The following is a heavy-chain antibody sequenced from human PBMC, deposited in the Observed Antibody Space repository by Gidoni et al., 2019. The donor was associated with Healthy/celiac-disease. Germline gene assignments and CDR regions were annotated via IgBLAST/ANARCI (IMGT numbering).Heavy chain of an antibody. V-gene: IGHV4-59*08. J-gene: IGHJ2*01. CDR2: IYYSGST. CDR1: GGSISSYY. Sequence: QVQLQASGPGLVKPSETLSLTCTVSGGSISSYYWSWIRQPPGKGLEWIGYIYYSGSTNYNPSLKSRVTISVDTPKNQFSLKLSSVTAADTAVYDCARHVRDYGGKGTYWYFDLWGRGTLVTVSS. D-gene: IGHD4-17*01. CDR3: ARHVRDYGGKGTYWYFDL.